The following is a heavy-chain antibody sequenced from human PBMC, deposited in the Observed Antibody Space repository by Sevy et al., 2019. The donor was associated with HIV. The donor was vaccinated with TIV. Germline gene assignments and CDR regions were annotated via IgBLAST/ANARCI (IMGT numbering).Heavy chain of an antibody. CDR1: GFTFSSYS. J-gene: IGHJ6*03. D-gene: IGHD1-26*01. V-gene: IGHV3-21*01. CDR2: ISSSSSYI. CDR3: ASPPRDYNGSPFYMDV. Sequence: GGSLRLSCVASGFTFSSYSMNWVRQAPGKGLEWVSSISSSSSYIYYADSVKGRFTISRDNAKNSLYLQMNSLRAEDTAVYYCASPPRDYNGSPFYMDVWGKGTTVTVSS.